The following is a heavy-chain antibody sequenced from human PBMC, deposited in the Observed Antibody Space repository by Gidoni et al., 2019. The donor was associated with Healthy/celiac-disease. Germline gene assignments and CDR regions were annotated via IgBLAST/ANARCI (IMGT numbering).Heavy chain of an antibody. CDR3: ARLGYCSSTSCYRFTGEPGY. V-gene: IGHV3-30-3*01. CDR1: GFTFSSYA. Sequence: GFTFSSYAMHWVRQAPGKGLEWVAVISYDGSNKYYADSVKGRFTISRDNSKNTLYLQMNSLRAEDTAVYYCARLGYCSSTSCYRFTGEPGYWGQGTLVTVSS. CDR2: ISYDGSNK. J-gene: IGHJ4*02. D-gene: IGHD2-2*01.